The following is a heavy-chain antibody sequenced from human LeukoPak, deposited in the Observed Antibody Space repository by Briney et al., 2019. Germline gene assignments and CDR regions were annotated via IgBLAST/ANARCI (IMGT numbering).Heavy chain of an antibody. D-gene: IGHD2-2*02. CDR1: GFTFSDYY. V-gene: IGHV3-11*01. CDR3: ARTHFRCSTTKCYSPSYYYMDV. CDR2: ISSSGTTI. J-gene: IGHJ6*03. Sequence: GGSLRLSCAASGFTFSDYYMSWIRQAPGKALEWLSYISSSGTTIYYADSVKGRFTFSRDNAENSLYLQMDSLRAEDTAVYYCARTHFRCSTTKCYSPSYYYMDVWGKGTKVTVSS.